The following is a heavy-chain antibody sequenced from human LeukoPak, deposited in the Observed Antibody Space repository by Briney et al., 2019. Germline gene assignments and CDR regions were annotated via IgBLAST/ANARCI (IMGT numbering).Heavy chain of an antibody. CDR2: IYYSGST. V-gene: IGHV4-31*03. Sequence: PSETLSLTCTVSGGSISSGGYYWSWIRQHPGKGLEWIGYIYYSGSTYYNPSLKSRVTISVDTSKNQFSLKLSSVTAADTAVYYCARVAGDYGPGYFQPWGQGNLVTVSS. J-gene: IGHJ1*01. D-gene: IGHD4-17*01. CDR3: ARVAGDYGPGYFQP. CDR1: GGSISSGGYY.